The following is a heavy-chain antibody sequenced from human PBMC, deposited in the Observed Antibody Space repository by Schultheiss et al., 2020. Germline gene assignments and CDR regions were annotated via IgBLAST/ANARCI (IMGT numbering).Heavy chain of an antibody. Sequence: SETLSLTCTVSGGSISSSSYYWAWIRQPPEKGLEWIGAIYHSGNTYYNSSLKSRVTLSVDTSKNQFSLRLSSVTAADTAVYYCARYCSGGSCYSYDAFDIWGQGTMVTVSS. J-gene: IGHJ3*02. V-gene: IGHV4-39*01. CDR3: ARYCSGGSCYSYDAFDI. D-gene: IGHD2-15*01. CDR1: GGSISSSSYY. CDR2: IYHSGNT.